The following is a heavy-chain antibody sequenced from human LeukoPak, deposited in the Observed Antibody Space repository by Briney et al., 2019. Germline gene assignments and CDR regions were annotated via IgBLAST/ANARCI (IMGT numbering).Heavy chain of an antibody. Sequence: PGRSLRLSCAASGFTFSSHAMHWVRQAPGEGLEWVAVISYDGSNKYYADSVKGRFTISRDNSKNTLYLQMNSLRAEDTAVYCCARDYMLVVGFDPWGQGTLVTVSS. CDR1: GFTFSSHA. CDR2: ISYDGSNK. D-gene: IGHD6-13*01. CDR3: ARDYMLVVGFDP. V-gene: IGHV3-30-3*01. J-gene: IGHJ5*02.